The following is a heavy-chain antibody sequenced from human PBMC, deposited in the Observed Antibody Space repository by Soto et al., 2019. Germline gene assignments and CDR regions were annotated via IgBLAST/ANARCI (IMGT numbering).Heavy chain of an antibody. CDR1: GYTFTSYY. D-gene: IGHD2-15*01. J-gene: IGHJ1*01. CDR2: INPSGGST. CDR3: ARGDCSGGSCFPGLAFQQ. Sequence: ASVKVSCKASGYTFTSYYMHWVRQAPGQGLEWMGIINPSGGSTSYAQKFQGRVTMTRDTSTSTVYMELSSLRSEDTAVYYCARGDCSGGSCFPGLAFQQWGQGTLVTV. V-gene: IGHV1-46*03.